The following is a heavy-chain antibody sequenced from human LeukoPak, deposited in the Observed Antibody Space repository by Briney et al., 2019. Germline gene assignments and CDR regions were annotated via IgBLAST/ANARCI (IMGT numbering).Heavy chain of an antibody. Sequence: ASVKVSCKASGYTFTGYYIHWVRQAPGQGLEWMGWINPNSGGTDYAQKFQDRVTMTRDTSINTAYMELSRLRSDDTAVYYCARAHLRASAFDIWGQGTMVTVSS. CDR2: INPNSGGT. CDR1: GYTFTGYY. V-gene: IGHV1-2*02. J-gene: IGHJ3*02. CDR3: ARAHLRASAFDI. D-gene: IGHD4-17*01.